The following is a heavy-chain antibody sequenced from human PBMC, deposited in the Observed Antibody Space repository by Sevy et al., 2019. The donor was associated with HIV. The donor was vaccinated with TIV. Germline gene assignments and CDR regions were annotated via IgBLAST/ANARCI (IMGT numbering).Heavy chain of an antibody. CDR2: INPSGGST. V-gene: IGHV1-46*01. CDR1: GYTFSNYY. D-gene: IGHD6-6*01. J-gene: IGHJ4*02. Sequence: ASVKVSCKASGYTFSNYYIHWVRQAPGQGLEWIGVINPSGGSTNYAQKFQGRVTMTRDTSTSTVYMELSSLRSEDTAIYYCARDKYASSSMDYWGQGTLVTVSS. CDR3: ARDKYASSSMDY.